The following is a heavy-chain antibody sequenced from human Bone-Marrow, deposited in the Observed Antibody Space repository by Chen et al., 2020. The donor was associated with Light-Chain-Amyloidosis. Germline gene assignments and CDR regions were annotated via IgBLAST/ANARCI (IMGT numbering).Heavy chain of an antibody. CDR1: GYTFTGYY. D-gene: IGHD2-15*01. Sequence: QVQLVQSGAEVKKPGASVKVSCKASGYTFTGYYMHWVRQAPGQGLEWMGWINPNSGGTNYAQKCQGRVTMTRDTSISTAYMELSRLRSDDTAVYYCARGGSIVVVVAADGYWGQGTLFTVSS. J-gene: IGHJ4*02. V-gene: IGHV1-2*02. CDR3: ARGGSIVVVVAADGY. CDR2: INPNSGGT.